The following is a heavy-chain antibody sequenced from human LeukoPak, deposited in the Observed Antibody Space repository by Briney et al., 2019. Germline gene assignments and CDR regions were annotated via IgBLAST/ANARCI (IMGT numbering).Heavy chain of an antibody. Sequence: PSETLSLTCTVSGGSISSSSYYWGWIRQPPGKGLEWIGGIYYSGSTYYNPSLKSRVTISVDTSKNQFSLKLSSVTAADTAVYYCARRWLGLSGYDHFDYWGQGTLVTVSS. CDR3: ARRWLGLSGYDHFDY. CDR2: IYYSGST. V-gene: IGHV4-39*07. D-gene: IGHD5-12*01. J-gene: IGHJ4*02. CDR1: GGSISSSSYY.